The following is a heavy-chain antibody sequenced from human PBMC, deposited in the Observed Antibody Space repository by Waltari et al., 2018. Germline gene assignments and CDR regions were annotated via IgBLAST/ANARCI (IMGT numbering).Heavy chain of an antibody. CDR1: GYSISSAYF. CDR2: VHHSGSA. V-gene: IGHV4-38-2*02. Sequence: QVQLQESGPGLVKPSETLSLTCTVSGYSISSAYFWGWIRQPPGKGLEWIGSVHHSGSAYYKPSRQSRVTISVDTTRGQVSLKLSSVTAADTAVYYCAKSLYTGSVSYMLTDVWGLGTLVTVSS. CDR3: AKSLYTGSVSYMLTDV. J-gene: IGHJ4*02. D-gene: IGHD2-8*02.